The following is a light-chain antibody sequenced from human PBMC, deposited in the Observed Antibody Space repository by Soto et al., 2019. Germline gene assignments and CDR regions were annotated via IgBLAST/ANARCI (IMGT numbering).Light chain of an antibody. CDR3: QHYGGMWT. CDR2: DAL. V-gene: IGKV1-5*01. Sequence: DIQMPQTPSTLSASVGDRVAITYRASQSITNRFAWYQLKPGKAPKVLIYDALNLESGVPSRFSGGGYGTEFTLTIRSLHPDDFATYRCQHYGGMWTFGQGTKVDIK. CDR1: QSITNR. J-gene: IGKJ1*01.